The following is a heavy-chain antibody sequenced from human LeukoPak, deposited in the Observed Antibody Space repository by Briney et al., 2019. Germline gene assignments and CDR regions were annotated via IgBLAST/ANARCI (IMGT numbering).Heavy chain of an antibody. D-gene: IGHD1-1*01. CDR1: GYTFTVYY. CDR3: ARDKRTGTIDY. CDR2: INPNSGGT. V-gene: IGHV1-2*02. Sequence: GASVKVSCKASGYTFTVYYMNWVRQAPGQGLEWMGWINPNSGGTNYAQKFQGRVTITADKSTSTAYMELSSLRSEDTAVYYCARDKRTGTIDYWGQGTLVTVS. J-gene: IGHJ4*02.